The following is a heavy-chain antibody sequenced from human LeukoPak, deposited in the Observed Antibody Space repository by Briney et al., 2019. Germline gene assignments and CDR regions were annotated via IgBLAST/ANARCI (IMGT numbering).Heavy chain of an antibody. CDR2: ICYTGST. Sequence: SETLSLTCTVSGGSISTYCWSWIRQPPGKGLEWIGYICYTGSTNNNPSLKSRVTISVDTSKNQFSLKLSSVTAADTAVYYCARQYSTVTTIWAFSYYYYYGMDVWGQGTTVTVSS. V-gene: IGHV4-59*08. J-gene: IGHJ6*02. CDR3: ARQYSTVTTIWAFSYYYYYGMDV. D-gene: IGHD4-17*01. CDR1: GGSISTYC.